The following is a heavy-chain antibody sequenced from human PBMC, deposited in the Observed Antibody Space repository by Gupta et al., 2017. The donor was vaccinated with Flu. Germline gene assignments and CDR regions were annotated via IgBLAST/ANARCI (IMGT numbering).Heavy chain of an antibody. Sequence: QVQLLQSGAEVKKSGSSVKVSCKASGDTFNSNTFSWVRQAPGQGLEWMGGILPVIGATNYAQEFQGRVTTTADEATSTVYMEVSSLKSDDTAVYYCVRLTPCGGDCYYFQHWGQGTLVTVPS. J-gene: IGHJ1*01. CDR1: GDTFNSNT. D-gene: IGHD2-21*02. V-gene: IGHV1-69*01. CDR3: VRLTPCGGDCYYFQH. CDR2: ILPVIGAT.